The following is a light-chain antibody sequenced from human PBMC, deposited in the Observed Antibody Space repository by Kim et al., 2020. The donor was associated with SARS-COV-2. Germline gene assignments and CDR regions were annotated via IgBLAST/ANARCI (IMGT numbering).Light chain of an antibody. J-gene: IGKJ4*01. CDR1: QSISSW. Sequence: DIQMTQSPSTLSASVGDRVTITCRASQSISSWLAWFQQKPGKAPKLLIYKASSLASGVPSRFSGSGSGTEFTLTISSLQPDDFATYYCQQYNSYSRLTFGGGTKVDIK. CDR2: KAS. CDR3: QQYNSYSRLT. V-gene: IGKV1-5*03.